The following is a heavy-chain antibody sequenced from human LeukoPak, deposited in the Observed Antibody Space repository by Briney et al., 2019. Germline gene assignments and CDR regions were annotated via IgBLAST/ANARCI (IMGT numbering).Heavy chain of an antibody. CDR2: INQDGHEK. Sequence: GGSLRLSCVTSGFTFSSYWMTWVRQAPGKGLEWVANINQDGHEKNYVDSVKGRFTISRDNPKNSLYLQMNSLRAEDTAVYFCVRDMDVWAQGTTVSVSS. J-gene: IGHJ6*02. CDR3: VRDMDV. CDR1: GFTFSSYW. V-gene: IGHV3-7*05.